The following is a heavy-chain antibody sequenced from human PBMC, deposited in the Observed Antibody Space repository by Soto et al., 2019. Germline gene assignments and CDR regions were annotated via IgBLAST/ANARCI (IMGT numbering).Heavy chain of an antibody. CDR2: IYDSGSS. Sequence: SETLSLTCTVSGASISSGDYFWSCIRQSPGKGLEWIGYIYDSGSSYYNPSLQSRVTMSVDTSKNQFSLKLSSVTAADTAVYYCAREKGYISGPKNFDYWGQGTLVTVSS. CDR1: GASISSGDYF. J-gene: IGHJ4*02. CDR3: AREKGYISGPKNFDY. D-gene: IGHD5-12*01. V-gene: IGHV4-30-4*01.